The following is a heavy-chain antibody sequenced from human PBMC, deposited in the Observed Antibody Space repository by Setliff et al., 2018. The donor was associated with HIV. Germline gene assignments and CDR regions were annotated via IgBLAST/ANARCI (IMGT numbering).Heavy chain of an antibody. V-gene: IGHV1-18*01. CDR2: ISGFNGNT. D-gene: IGHD3-10*01. Sequence: ASVKVSCKASGGTFTTYGISWVRQTPGQGLEWMGWISGFNGNTKYIQKFQGRVTMTTDTSTNTVYMELSSLRSEDTAVYYCARGADGDYYYMAVWGKGTTVTVS. CDR1: GGTFTTYG. CDR3: ARGADGDYYYMAV. J-gene: IGHJ6*03.